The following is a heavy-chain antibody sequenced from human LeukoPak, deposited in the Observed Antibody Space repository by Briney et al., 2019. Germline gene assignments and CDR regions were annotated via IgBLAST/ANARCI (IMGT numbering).Heavy chain of an antibody. CDR2: ISSDGSTSST. D-gene: IGHD3-22*01. Sequence: AGGSLRLSCAASGFTFTSYWMHWVRQAPGKGLVWVSRISSDGSTSSTSYADSVKGRFTISRDNAKNTLYLQMNSLRAEDTAVYYCARGNSPTYYYDSSGPTDIWGQGTMVTVSS. V-gene: IGHV3-74*01. CDR3: ARGNSPTYYYDSSGPTDI. J-gene: IGHJ3*02. CDR1: GFTFTSYW.